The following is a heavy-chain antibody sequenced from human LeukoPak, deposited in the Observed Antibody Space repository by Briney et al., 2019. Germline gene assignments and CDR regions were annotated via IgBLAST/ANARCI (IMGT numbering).Heavy chain of an antibody. D-gene: IGHD6-6*01. CDR2: FDPEDGET. Sequence: ASVKVSCKVSGYTLTELSMHWVRQAPGKGLEWMGGFDPEDGETIYAQKLQGRVTMTTDTSTSTAYVELRSLRSDDTAVYYCARDGSPYSSSSWFDPWGQGTLVTVSS. CDR3: ARDGSPYSSSSWFDP. CDR1: GYTLTELS. J-gene: IGHJ5*02. V-gene: IGHV1-24*01.